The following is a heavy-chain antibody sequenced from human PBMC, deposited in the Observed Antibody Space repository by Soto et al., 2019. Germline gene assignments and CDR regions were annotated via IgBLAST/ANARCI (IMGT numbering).Heavy chain of an antibody. J-gene: IGHJ4*02. CDR1: GDSINSYY. V-gene: IGHV4-4*07. CDR2: IYISGDT. Sequence: QVQPLESGPGLVKPSETLSLTCSVSGDSINSYYWSWIRQPAGKGLEWIGRIYISGDTNYNPSLTSRVTMSVDTSKNQFSLKLRSVTAADTAVYYCAREYTETVAGPTPYYFDYWGQGTLVTVSS. CDR3: AREYTETVAGPTPYYFDY. D-gene: IGHD6-19*01.